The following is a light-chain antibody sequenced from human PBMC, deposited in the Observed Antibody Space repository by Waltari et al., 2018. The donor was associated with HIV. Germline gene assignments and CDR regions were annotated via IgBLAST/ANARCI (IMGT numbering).Light chain of an antibody. CDR3: CSYAGSRIHVV. V-gene: IGLV2-23*02. CDR1: FSDVGSYNL. CDR2: EVT. Sequence: QSALTQPASVSGSPGQSITISCTGTFSDVGSYNLVSSYQKHPGEAPKIMIYEVTKRPSGVSSRFSGSKSGNTASLTISGLQAEDEADYYCCSYAGSRIHVVFGGGTKLTVL. J-gene: IGLJ2*01.